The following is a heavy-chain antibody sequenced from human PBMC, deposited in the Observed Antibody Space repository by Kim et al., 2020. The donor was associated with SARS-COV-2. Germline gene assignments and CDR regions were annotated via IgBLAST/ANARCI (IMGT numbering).Heavy chain of an antibody. CDR3: ARLISYYGMDV. CDR1: GDSISNYY. CDR2: VYHSGST. V-gene: IGHV4-59*13. D-gene: IGHD3-16*01. Sequence: SETLSLTSSVSGDSISNYYWNWVRQPPGKGLEWLGNVYHSGSTNYNPSLKSRVTISVDTPNNQFSLKVSSVTAADTAVYYCARLISYYGMDVWGQGTTVTVSS. J-gene: IGHJ6*02.